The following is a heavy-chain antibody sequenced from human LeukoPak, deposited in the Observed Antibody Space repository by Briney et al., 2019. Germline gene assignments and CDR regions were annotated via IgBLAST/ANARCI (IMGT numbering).Heavy chain of an antibody. D-gene: IGHD3-9*01. CDR3: ARAFDFVTGLTHYYGMDV. CDR1: GGSISSGDYY. CDR2: IHYSGST. V-gene: IGHV4-30-4*01. Sequence: PSKTLSLTCTVSGGSISSGDYYWSWFRQPPGKGLEWMGYIHYSGSTYYSPSLKSRVTISRDTSKNQFSLKLSSVTAADTAVYCCARAFDFVTGLTHYYGMDVWGQGTTVTVSS. J-gene: IGHJ6*02.